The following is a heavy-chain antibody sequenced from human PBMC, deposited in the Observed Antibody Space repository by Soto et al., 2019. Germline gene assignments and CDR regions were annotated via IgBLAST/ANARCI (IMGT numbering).Heavy chain of an antibody. CDR3: ARVESAIWLDY. D-gene: IGHD2-2*01. Sequence: QVQLQESGPGLVKPSQTLSLTCTVSGASVSSGAHYWSWVRQHPGKGLEWIGYIYYSGDTQYNPSLKSRVTISLDMSKNQFSLKLSSVTAADTAVYYCARVESAIWLDYWGRGTLVTVSS. J-gene: IGHJ4*02. V-gene: IGHV4-31*03. CDR2: IYYSGDT. CDR1: GASVSSGAHY.